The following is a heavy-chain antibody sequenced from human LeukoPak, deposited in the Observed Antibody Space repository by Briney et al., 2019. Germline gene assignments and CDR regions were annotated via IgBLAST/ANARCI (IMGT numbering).Heavy chain of an antibody. CDR3: ARDRFTGWFDP. CDR2: INAGNGNT. CDR1: GYTFTSYA. Sequence: ASVKASCKASGYTFTSYALHLVRPPPGQRLEWMGWINAGNGNTKYSQKFQGRVTITRDTSASTAYMELSSLRSEDTAVYYCARDRFTGWFDPWGQGTLVTVSS. D-gene: IGHD4-11*01. V-gene: IGHV1-3*01. J-gene: IGHJ5*02.